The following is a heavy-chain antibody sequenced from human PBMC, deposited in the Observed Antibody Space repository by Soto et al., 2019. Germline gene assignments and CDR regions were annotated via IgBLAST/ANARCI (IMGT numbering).Heavy chain of an antibody. Sequence: EVQLLDSGGGLVQPGGSLRLSCAASGFTFSNYAMTWVRQGPGKGLEWVSGISGSGGRSYYADSVKGRFTISRDNSKSTLYLQMNSLRPEDTAVYYCARDGSGHWGQGTLVTVSS. CDR2: ISGSGGRS. CDR3: ARDGSGH. J-gene: IGHJ4*02. CDR1: GFTFSNYA. V-gene: IGHV3-23*01.